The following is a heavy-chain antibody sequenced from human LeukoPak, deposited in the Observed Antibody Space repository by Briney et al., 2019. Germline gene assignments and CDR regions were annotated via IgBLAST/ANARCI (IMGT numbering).Heavy chain of an antibody. CDR1: GDSVSSNSAA. Sequence: SQTLSLTCDISGDSVSSNSAAWNCIRQSPSRGLAWLGRTYYNSKWIYDYAESVKSRITINPDTSKNQFSLQLNSVTPGDTAVYYCGSQRPPHYTALGDWGQGILVTVSS. CDR2: TYYNSKWIY. V-gene: IGHV6-1*01. J-gene: IGHJ4*02. D-gene: IGHD3-3*01. CDR3: GSQRPPHYTALGD.